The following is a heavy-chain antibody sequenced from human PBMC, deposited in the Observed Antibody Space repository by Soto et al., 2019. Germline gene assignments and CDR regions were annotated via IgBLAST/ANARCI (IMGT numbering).Heavy chain of an antibody. Sequence: ASVKVSCKASGGTFSSYAISWVRQAPGQGLEWMGGIIPIFGTANYAQKFQGRVTITADESTSTAYMELSSLRSEDTAVYYCARDNSYYDILTGYYKGAYCYYGMDVWGQGTTVTVSS. D-gene: IGHD3-9*01. CDR3: ARDNSYYDILTGYYKGAYCYYGMDV. V-gene: IGHV1-69*13. CDR2: IIPIFGTA. CDR1: GGTFSSYA. J-gene: IGHJ6*02.